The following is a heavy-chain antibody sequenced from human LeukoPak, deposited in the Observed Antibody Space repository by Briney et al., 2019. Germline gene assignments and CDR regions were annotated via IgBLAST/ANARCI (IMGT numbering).Heavy chain of an antibody. CDR3: AGEVTNYHYYMDV. CDR2: IYHSGST. CDR1: GGSISSGGYY. Sequence: SETLSLTCTVSGGSISSGGYYWSWIRQPPGRGLEWIGYIYHSGSTYYNPSLKSRVTISVDRSKNQFSLKLSSVTAADTAVYYCAGEVTNYHYYMDVWGKGTTVTVSS. V-gene: IGHV4-30-2*01. J-gene: IGHJ6*03. D-gene: IGHD3-16*01.